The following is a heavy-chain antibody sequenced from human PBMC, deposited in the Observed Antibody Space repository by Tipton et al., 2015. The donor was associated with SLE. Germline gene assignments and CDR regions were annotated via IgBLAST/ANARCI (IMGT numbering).Heavy chain of an antibody. CDR3: ARDTGPKNDAFDI. V-gene: IGHV3-7*03. CDR1: GFTFSSYW. CDR2: IKQDGSEK. J-gene: IGHJ3*02. D-gene: IGHD1-14*01. Sequence: GSLRLSCAASGFTFSSYWMSWVRQAPGKGLEWVANIKQDGSEKYYVDSVKGRFTISRDNAKNSLYLQMNSLRAEDTAVYYCARDTGPKNDAFDIWGQGTMVTVSS.